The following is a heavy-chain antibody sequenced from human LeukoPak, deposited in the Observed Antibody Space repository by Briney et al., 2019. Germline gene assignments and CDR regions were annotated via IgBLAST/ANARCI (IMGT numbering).Heavy chain of an antibody. CDR3: ARVVWFGDFYDY. V-gene: IGHV1-2*02. CDR2: INPNSGGT. CDR1: GYTFTDYY. J-gene: IGHJ4*02. Sequence: ASVKVSCKASGYTFTDYYMHWVRQAPGQRLEWMGWINPNSGGTNYAQKFQGRVTMTRDTSISTAYMELSRLRSDDTAVYYCARVVWFGDFYDYWGQGTLVTVSS. D-gene: IGHD3-10*01.